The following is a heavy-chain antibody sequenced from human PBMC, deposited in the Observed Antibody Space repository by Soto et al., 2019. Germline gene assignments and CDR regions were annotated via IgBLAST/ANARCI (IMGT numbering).Heavy chain of an antibody. Sequence: SETLSLTCTVSGVSISSSSYYWGWIRQPPGKGLEWIGSIFYSGSTYYNPSLKSRVTISADTSKNQFSLWLSSVTAADTAVYYCARRNDFWSGYHWFDPWGQGTLVTVSS. V-gene: IGHV4-39*01. CDR1: GVSISSSSYY. D-gene: IGHD3-3*01. J-gene: IGHJ5*02. CDR3: ARRNDFWSGYHWFDP. CDR2: IFYSGST.